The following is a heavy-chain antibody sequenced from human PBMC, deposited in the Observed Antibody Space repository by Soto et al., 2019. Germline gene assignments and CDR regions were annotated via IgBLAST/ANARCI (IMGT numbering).Heavy chain of an antibody. D-gene: IGHD3-22*01. CDR1: GYSFTNYW. Sequence: PAASMKISCKGSGYSFTNYWIGWVRQMPGKGLEWMGIIYPGDSDTRYNPSFQGQITISADKTICTAYLQWSSLKASDSAMYYCARFQTVPASSGYSSNYYYYGMAVWGQGTTVTVSS. V-gene: IGHV5-51*01. CDR2: IYPGDSDT. CDR3: ARFQTVPASSGYSSNYYYYGMAV. J-gene: IGHJ6*02.